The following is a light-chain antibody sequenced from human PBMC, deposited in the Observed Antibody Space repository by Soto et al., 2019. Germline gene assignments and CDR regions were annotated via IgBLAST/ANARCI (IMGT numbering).Light chain of an antibody. V-gene: IGKV1-5*03. J-gene: IGKJ1*01. CDR3: QQYNSYSPT. Sequence: EIQIRHSPCSMYASVGDRVTITCRASQSISTWLAWYQQEPGKAPKLLIHKASSLQSGVPSRFSGSGSGTDFTLTISSLHPDDFATYYCQQYNSYSPTFGQGTKVDIK. CDR2: KAS. CDR1: QSISTW.